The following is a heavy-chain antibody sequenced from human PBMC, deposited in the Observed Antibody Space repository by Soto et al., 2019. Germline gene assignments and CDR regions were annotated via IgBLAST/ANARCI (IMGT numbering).Heavy chain of an antibody. CDR1: GFTFSSYA. J-gene: IGHJ4*02. V-gene: IGHV3-30-3*01. Sequence: QVPLVESGGGVVQPGRSLRLSCAASGFTFSSYAMHWVRQAPGKGLEWVAVISYDGSNKYYADSVKGRFTISRDNSKNTLYLQMNSLRAEDTAVYYCARNQQDAMAGDDYWGQGTLVTVSS. CDR3: ARNQQDAMAGDDY. CDR2: ISYDGSNK. D-gene: IGHD5-18*01.